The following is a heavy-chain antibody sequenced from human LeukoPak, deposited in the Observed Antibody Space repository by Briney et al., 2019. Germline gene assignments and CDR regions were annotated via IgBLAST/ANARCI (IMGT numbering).Heavy chain of an antibody. D-gene: IGHD6-13*01. CDR1: GGSISSYY. V-gene: IGHV4-59*08. Sequence: PSETLSLTCTVSGGSISSYYWSWIRQPPGKGLEWIGYIYYSGSTNYNPALKSRVTISVDTSKNQFSLKLSSVSAADTAVYYCARHGDQYSSSWTSDSFEPWGEGTLVTVSS. J-gene: IGHJ5*02. CDR2: IYYSGST. CDR3: ARHGDQYSSSWTSDSFEP.